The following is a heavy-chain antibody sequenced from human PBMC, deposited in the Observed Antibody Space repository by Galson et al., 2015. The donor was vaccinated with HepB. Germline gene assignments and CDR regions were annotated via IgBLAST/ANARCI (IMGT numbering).Heavy chain of an antibody. J-gene: IGHJ5*02. Sequence: SVKVSCKVSGYTLTELSMHWVRQAPGKGLEWMGGFDPEDGETIYAQKFQGRVTMTEDTSTDTAYMELSSLRSEDTAVYYCATDLRGQRMSYDLGPWGQGTLVTVSS. CDR3: ATDLRGQRMSYDLGP. CDR2: FDPEDGET. D-gene: IGHD3-16*01. CDR1: GYTLTELS. V-gene: IGHV1-24*01.